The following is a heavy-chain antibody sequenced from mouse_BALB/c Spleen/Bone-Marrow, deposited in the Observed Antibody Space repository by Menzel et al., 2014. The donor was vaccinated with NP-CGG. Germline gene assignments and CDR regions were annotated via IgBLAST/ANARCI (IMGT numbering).Heavy chain of an antibody. CDR2: IYPGNVNT. D-gene: IGHD1-1*01. V-gene: IGHV1S56*01. J-gene: IGHJ2*01. CDR3: ARYGSSYYFDY. Sequence: QVQLQQPGPELVKPGASVRTSCKASGYTFTSYYIHWVKQRPGQGLEWIGWIYPGNVNTKYNEKFKGKATLTADKSSSTAYMQLSSLTSEDSAVYFCARYGSSYYFDYWGQGTTLTVSS. CDR1: GYTFTSYY.